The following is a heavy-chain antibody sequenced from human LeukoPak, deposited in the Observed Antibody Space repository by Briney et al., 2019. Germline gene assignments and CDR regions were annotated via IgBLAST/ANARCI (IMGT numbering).Heavy chain of an antibody. CDR2: ISYDGSNK. J-gene: IGHJ4*02. CDR1: GFTFSSYS. V-gene: IGHV3-30*03. D-gene: IGHD3-10*01. CDR3: AREYERFGDPPGGGFDY. Sequence: GGSLRLSCAASGFTFSSYSMNWVRQAPGKGLEWVAVISYDGSNKYYADSVKGRFTISRDNSKNTLYLQMNSLRAEDTAVYYCAREYERFGDPPGGGFDYWGQGTLVTVSS.